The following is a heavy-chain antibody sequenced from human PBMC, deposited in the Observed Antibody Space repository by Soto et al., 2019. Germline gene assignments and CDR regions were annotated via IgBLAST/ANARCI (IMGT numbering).Heavy chain of an antibody. Sequence: GASVKVSCKASGYIFTSYYIHWVRQAPGQGLEWMGWINPFDGSRMFAQSFQGRVTMTRDTSTSTAYMELRSLRYDDTAVYYCARDRYSSGWYNWFDPWGQGTLVTVSS. D-gene: IGHD6-19*01. V-gene: IGHV1-46*01. CDR2: INPFDGSR. J-gene: IGHJ5*02. CDR3: ARDRYSSGWYNWFDP. CDR1: GYIFTSYY.